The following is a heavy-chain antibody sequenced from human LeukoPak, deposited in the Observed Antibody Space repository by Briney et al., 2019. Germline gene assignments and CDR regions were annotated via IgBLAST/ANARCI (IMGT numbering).Heavy chain of an antibody. CDR1: GYTFTSYG. Sequence: ASVKVSCKASGYTFTSYGISWVRQAPGQGLEWMGWISAYNGNTNYAQKLQGRVTMTTDTSTSTAYMELRSLRSDDTAVYYCVRGAPSTAVAGTGDYWGQGTLVTVSS. CDR2: ISAYNGNT. J-gene: IGHJ4*02. D-gene: IGHD6-19*01. V-gene: IGHV1-18*01. CDR3: VRGAPSTAVAGTGDY.